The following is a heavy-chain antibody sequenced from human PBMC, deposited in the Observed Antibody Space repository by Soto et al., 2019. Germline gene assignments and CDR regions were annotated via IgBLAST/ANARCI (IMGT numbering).Heavy chain of an antibody. D-gene: IGHD6-13*01. Sequence: GGSLRLSCAGSGFTFSSYVMSWVRQAPGKGLEWVSAISGSGVSTHYADSVKGRFTISRDNSKNTPYLQMNSLRSEDTAIYYCALWAGSSSTWYGPFDYWGQGTLVTVSS. CDR2: ISGSGVST. CDR1: GFTFSSYV. V-gene: IGHV3-23*01. CDR3: ALWAGSSSTWYGPFDY. J-gene: IGHJ4*02.